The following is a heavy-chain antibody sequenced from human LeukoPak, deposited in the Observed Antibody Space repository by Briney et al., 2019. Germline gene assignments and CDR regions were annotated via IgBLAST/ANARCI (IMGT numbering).Heavy chain of an antibody. D-gene: IGHD5-24*01. CDR3: ARAWPEMATIESGLTLDC. V-gene: IGHV3-11*01. CDR1: GFTFSDYY. Sequence: GGSLRLSCAASGFTFSDYYMSWIRQAPGKGLEWVSYISSSGSTIYYADSVKGRFTISRDNAKNSLYLQMNSLRAEDTAVYYYARAWPEMATIESGLTLDCWGQGTLVTVSS. CDR2: ISSSGSTI. J-gene: IGHJ4*02.